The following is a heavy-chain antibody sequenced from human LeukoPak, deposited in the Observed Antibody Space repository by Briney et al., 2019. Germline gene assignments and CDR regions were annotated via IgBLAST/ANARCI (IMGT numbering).Heavy chain of an antibody. D-gene: IGHD3-10*01. CDR2: FYYTGST. CDR3: AKDFLRVRGVIITGYYYYMDV. CDR1: GGSISPYY. V-gene: IGHV4-59*12. J-gene: IGHJ6*03. Sequence: SETLSLTCTVSGGSISPYYWSWLRQPPGKGLEWIGYFYYTGSTDYNPSLKSRVTISGDTSKNQFSLKLSSVTAADTAVYYCAKDFLRVRGVIITGYYYYMDVWGKGTTVTISS.